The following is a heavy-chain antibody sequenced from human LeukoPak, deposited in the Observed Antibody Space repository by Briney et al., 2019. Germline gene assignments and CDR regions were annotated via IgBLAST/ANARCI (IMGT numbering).Heavy chain of an antibody. Sequence: GGSLRLSCAASGFTFSTYSMNWVRQAPGKGLEWVSYIFADSRDIFYADSVKGGFTISRDNAKNSLYMQKNSLRAEDTAVYYCARELVGKQDLDYWGQGTLATVSS. J-gene: IGHJ4*02. CDR2: IFADSRDI. CDR1: GFTFSTYS. D-gene: IGHD1-26*01. V-gene: IGHV3-21*01. CDR3: ARELVGKQDLDY.